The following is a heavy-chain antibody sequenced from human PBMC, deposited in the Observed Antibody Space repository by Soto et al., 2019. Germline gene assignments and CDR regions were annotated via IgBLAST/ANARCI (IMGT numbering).Heavy chain of an antibody. V-gene: IGHV1-58*01. CDR3: AAVLRSSSGAYYYYGMDV. J-gene: IGHJ6*04. D-gene: IGHD6-13*01. CDR2: IVVGSGNT. CDR1: GFTFTSSA. Sequence: SVKVSCKASGFTFTSSAVQWVRQARGQRLEWIGWIVVGSGNTNYAQKFQERVTITRDMSTSTAYMELSSLRSEDTAVYYCAAVLRSSSGAYYYYGMDVWGKGTTVTVSS.